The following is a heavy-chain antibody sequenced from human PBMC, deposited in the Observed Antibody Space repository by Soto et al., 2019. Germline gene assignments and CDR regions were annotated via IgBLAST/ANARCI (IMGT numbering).Heavy chain of an antibody. CDR2: IYPGDSDT. D-gene: IGHD1-26*01. CDR3: AKTRTGDRDAFDF. J-gene: IGHJ3*01. V-gene: IGHV5-51*01. CDR1: GYSFTTYW. Sequence: PGESLKISCKASGYSFTTYWIGWVRQMPGKGLEWMGIIYPGDSDTRYSPSFQGQVTISADKFISTAYLQWSSLKASDTAMYYCAKTRTGDRDAFDFWGQGTMVTVSS.